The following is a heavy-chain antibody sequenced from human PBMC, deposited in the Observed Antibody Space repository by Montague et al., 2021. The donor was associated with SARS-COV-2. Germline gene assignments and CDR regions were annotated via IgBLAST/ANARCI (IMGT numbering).Heavy chain of an antibody. CDR3: ARDLTYGSGRSYYYYGMDV. J-gene: IGHJ6*02. CDR2: IYSGGST. V-gene: IGHV3-53*04. Sequence: SLRLSCAASGFTVSSNYMSWVRQAPGKGLEWVSVIYSGGSTYYADPVKGRFTISRHNSKNTLYLQMDSLRAEDTAVYYRARDLTYGSGRSYYYYGMDVWGQGTTVTVSS. D-gene: IGHD3-10*01. CDR1: GFTVSSNY.